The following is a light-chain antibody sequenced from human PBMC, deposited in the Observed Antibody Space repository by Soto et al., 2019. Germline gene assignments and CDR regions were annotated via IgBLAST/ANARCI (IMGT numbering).Light chain of an antibody. CDR3: QQYGSSPRYT. Sequence: EIVLTQSPGTLSLSPGERATLSCRASQSVSSSYLAWYQQKPGQAPRLLIYGASSRATGIPDRFSGSGSGTDFTLTISTLEPEDFAVYYCQQYGSSPRYTFGQGTNLEIK. CDR1: QSVSSSY. J-gene: IGKJ2*01. CDR2: GAS. V-gene: IGKV3-20*01.